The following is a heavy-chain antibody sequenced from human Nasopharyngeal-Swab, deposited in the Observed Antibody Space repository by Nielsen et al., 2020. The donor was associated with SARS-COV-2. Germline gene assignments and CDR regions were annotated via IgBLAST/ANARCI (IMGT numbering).Heavy chain of an antibody. J-gene: IGHJ4*02. Sequence: GESLKISCAASGFTFSDYYMSWIRQAPGKGLEWVSYISSSGSTIYYADSVKGRFTISRDNAKNSLYLQMNSLRAEDTAVYYCARGLLGGSPYDYWGQGTLVTVSS. CDR1: GFTFSDYY. CDR3: ARGLLGGSPYDY. CDR2: ISSSGSTI. D-gene: IGHD1-26*01. V-gene: IGHV3-11*04.